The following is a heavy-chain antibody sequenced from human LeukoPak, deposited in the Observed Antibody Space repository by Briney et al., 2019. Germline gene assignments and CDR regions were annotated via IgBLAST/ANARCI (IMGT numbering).Heavy chain of an antibody. J-gene: IGHJ4*02. CDR1: GGSISSYY. Sequence: SETLSLTCTVAGGSISSYYSSWIRQPPEKGLEWIGYIYYSGSTNYNPSLKSRVTISVDTSKNQFSLKLSSVTAADTAVYYCARFNTASQYYFDYWGQGTLVTVSS. D-gene: IGHD5-18*01. CDR3: ARFNTASQYYFDY. V-gene: IGHV4-59*08. CDR2: IYYSGST.